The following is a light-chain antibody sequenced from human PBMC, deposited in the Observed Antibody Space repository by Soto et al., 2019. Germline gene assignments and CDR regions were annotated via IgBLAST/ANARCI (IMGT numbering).Light chain of an antibody. CDR3: QQYNTYEGT. Sequence: DNQMTQSPSTLSAFVGCRVTITCRASQNINKWLAWYHQKPGKAPKIMIYDASTLESGVPSRFSGSGYGTEFNLTISSLQTDDFGSYYCQQYNTYEGTFGQGTKVDIK. V-gene: IGKV1-5*01. J-gene: IGKJ1*01. CDR2: DAS. CDR1: QNINKW.